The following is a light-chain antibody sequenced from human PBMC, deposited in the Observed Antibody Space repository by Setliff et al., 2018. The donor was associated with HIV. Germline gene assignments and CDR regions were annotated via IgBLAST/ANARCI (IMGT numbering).Light chain of an antibody. CDR3: QQYYSTPPT. V-gene: IGKV4-1*01. CDR1: QSVLLISNNKNY. CDR2: WAS. Sequence: DIVMTQSPDSLAVSLGERATINCRSSQSVLLISNNKNYLAWYQQKPGQPPKLLMYWASTRESGVPDRFSGSGSGTDFTLTISSLQAEDVAVYFCQQYYSTPPTFGAGTRWIS. J-gene: IGKJ4*01.